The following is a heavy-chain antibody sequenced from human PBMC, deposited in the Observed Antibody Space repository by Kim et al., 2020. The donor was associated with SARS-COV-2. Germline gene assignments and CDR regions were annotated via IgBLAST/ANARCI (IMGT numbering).Heavy chain of an antibody. CDR2: INPRSGGT. CDR3: ARGPTSGREDY. CDR1: GYTFTDYY. Sequence: ASVKVSCKTSGYTFTDYYIHWVRQAPGQGLEWMGWINPRSGGTNPSPKFQDRVTMTRDRSISTPYMELSGLRSEDTAVYYCARGPTSGREDYWGQGTLVTVSS. D-gene: IGHD1-1*01. J-gene: IGHJ4*02. V-gene: IGHV1-2*02.